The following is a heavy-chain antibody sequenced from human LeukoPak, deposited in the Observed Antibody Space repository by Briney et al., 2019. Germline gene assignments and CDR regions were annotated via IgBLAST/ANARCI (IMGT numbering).Heavy chain of an antibody. CDR3: AKDRSASGSYYPDY. CDR1: GFTFNTYA. Sequence: GGSLRPSCATSGFTFNTYAITWVRQAPGKGLEWVSGISGGGGTTYYADSVKGRFTISRDNSQNTLHLQMNSLRAEDTAVYYCAKDRSASGSYYPDYWGQGTLVTVSS. J-gene: IGHJ4*02. V-gene: IGHV3-23*01. CDR2: ISGGGGTT. D-gene: IGHD3-10*01.